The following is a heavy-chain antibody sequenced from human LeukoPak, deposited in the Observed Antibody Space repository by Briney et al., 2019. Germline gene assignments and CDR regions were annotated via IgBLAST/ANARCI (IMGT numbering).Heavy chain of an antibody. Sequence: GGSLRLSCAASGFTFSSYAMSWVRQAPGKGLDWVSAISGSGGSTYYADSVKGRFTISRDNSKNTLYLQMNSLRAEDAAVYYCAKDGAPAARSYYFDYWGQGTLVTVSS. J-gene: IGHJ4*02. CDR3: AKDGAPAARSYYFDY. CDR1: GFTFSSYA. CDR2: ISGSGGST. V-gene: IGHV3-23*01. D-gene: IGHD2-2*01.